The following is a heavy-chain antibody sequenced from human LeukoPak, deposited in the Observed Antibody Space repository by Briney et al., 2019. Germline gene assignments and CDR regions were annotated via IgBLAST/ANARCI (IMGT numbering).Heavy chain of an antibody. J-gene: IGHJ4*02. D-gene: IGHD4-23*01. Sequence: GGSLRLSCAASGFTFSSYWMHWVRQAPGEGLVWVSRINSDGSSTSYADSVKGRFTISRDNAKNTLYLQMNSLRAEDTAVYYCARDFGRWFIDYWGQGTLVTVSS. CDR3: ARDFGRWFIDY. V-gene: IGHV3-74*01. CDR2: INSDGSST. CDR1: GFTFSSYW.